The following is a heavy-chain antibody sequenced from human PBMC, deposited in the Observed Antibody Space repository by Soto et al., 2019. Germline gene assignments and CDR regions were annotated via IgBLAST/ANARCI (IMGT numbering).Heavy chain of an antibody. J-gene: IGHJ6*02. Sequence: ASVKVSCKASGYTFTCYGIRWVQQAPGQGLEWMGWISAYNGNTNYAQKFQGWVTMTRDTSISTAYMELSRLRSDDTAVYYCAIRCSGSYFVPSEYYGMDVWGQGTTVTVSS. D-gene: IGHD1-26*01. V-gene: IGHV1-18*01. CDR3: AIRCSGSYFVPSEYYGMDV. CDR1: GYTFTCYG. CDR2: ISAYNGNT.